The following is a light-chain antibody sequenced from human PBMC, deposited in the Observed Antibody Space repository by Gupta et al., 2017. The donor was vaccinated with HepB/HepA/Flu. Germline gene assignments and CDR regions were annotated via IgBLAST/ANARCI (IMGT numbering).Light chain of an antibody. CDR2: GHS. V-gene: IGLV1-40*01. J-gene: IGLJ2*01. CDR3: QSYDSSLSAVV. CDR1: SSNIGAGYD. Sequence: QSVLTQPPSVSGAPGQRVTISCTGSSSNIGAGYDVHWYQQLPGQAPKLLLYGHSNRPSGVPDRVSGSKSGTSASLASTGLQAEDEADYYCQSYDSSLSAVVFGGGTKLTVL.